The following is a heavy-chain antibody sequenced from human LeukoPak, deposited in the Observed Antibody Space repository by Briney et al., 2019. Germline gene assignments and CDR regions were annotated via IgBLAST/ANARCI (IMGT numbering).Heavy chain of an antibody. CDR2: ITGAGHT. CDR1: GFTFSFYG. Sequence: GGTLRLSCAASGFTFSFYGMNWVRQAPGKGLEWVSGITGAGHTYYADSVEGRFTIYRDNSKNTLYLQMNRLGAEDTAIYYCVQDWAWGAFGYWGQGTLVTVSS. V-gene: IGHV3-23*01. J-gene: IGHJ4*02. D-gene: IGHD7-27*01. CDR3: VQDWAWGAFGY.